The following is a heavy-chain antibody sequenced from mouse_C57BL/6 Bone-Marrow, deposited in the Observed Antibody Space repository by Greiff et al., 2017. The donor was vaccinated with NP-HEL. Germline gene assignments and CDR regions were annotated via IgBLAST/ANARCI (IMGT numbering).Heavy chain of an antibody. D-gene: IGHD3-2*02. CDR2: IDPETGGT. J-gene: IGHJ2*01. V-gene: IGHV1-15*01. CDR1: GYTFTDYE. CDR3: TVKTAQATPY. Sequence: VKLMESGAELVRPGASVTLSCKASGYTFTDYEMHWVKQTPVHGLEWIGAIDPETGGTAYNQKFKGKAILTADKSSSTAYMELRSLTSEDSAVYYCTVKTAQATPYWGQGTTLTVSS.